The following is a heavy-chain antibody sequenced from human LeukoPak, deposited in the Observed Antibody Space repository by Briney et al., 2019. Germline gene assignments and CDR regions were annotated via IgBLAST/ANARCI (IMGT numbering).Heavy chain of an antibody. J-gene: IGHJ4*02. CDR2: IYHNGKT. Sequence: SETLSLTCIVSGGSINNFYWSWIRQPPGKGLEWIGYIYHNGKTKYNPSLTSRVSISIDTSKNQFSLRLTSVTAADTAVCYCARELPRSTTFLDYWGQGTLVTVSS. CDR3: ARELPRSTTFLDY. V-gene: IGHV4-59*01. CDR1: GGSINNFY. D-gene: IGHD1-14*01.